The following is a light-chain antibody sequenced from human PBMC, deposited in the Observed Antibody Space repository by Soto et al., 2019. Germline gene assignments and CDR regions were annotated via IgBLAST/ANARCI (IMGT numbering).Light chain of an antibody. CDR2: AAS. J-gene: IGKJ2*01. Sequence: DIQRTQSPSSLSASVGDRVTITCRASEGISNYLAWYQQKPGKVPSLLIYAASTLQSGGPSRFSGSGSETDFTLTISGLQPEDVATYYCPRYNRAPYTLGQGTKLEIK. CDR1: EGISNY. V-gene: IGKV1-27*01. CDR3: PRYNRAPYT.